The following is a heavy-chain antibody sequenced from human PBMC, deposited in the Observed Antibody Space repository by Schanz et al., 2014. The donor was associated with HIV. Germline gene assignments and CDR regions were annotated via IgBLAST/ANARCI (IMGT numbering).Heavy chain of an antibody. V-gene: IGHV3-30*09. D-gene: IGHD6-13*01. CDR2: ISYDGNIK. CDR1: GFTFSNYA. CDR3: AKVGRIYSTTWIDH. Sequence: QVQLVESGGGVVQPGRSLRLSCAVSGFTFSNYAMHWVRQAPGKGLEGVAGISYDGNIKEYADSVKGRFAISRDNSKNTVYLQMNSLRGEDSAVYYCAKVGRIYSTTWIDHWGQGTLVTVSS. J-gene: IGHJ4*02.